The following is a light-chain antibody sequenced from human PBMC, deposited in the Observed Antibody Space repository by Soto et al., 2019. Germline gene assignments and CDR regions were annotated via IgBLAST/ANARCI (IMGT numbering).Light chain of an antibody. CDR1: QTVRNN. V-gene: IGKV3-15*01. J-gene: IGKJ5*01. CDR3: QQYYDWPIT. CDR2: AAS. Sequence: EFVLTQSPGTLSLSPGERATLSCRASQTVRNNYLAWYQQKPGQAPRLLIYAASTRAAGIPARFSGSGSGTDFTLTISSLQSEDFAVYYCQQYYDWPITFGQGTRLEIK.